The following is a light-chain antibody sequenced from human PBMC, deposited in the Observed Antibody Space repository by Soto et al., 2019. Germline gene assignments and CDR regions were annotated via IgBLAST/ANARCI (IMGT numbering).Light chain of an antibody. CDR1: QNIYSN. CDR2: RAS. CDR3: QEYSDWPTWT. V-gene: IGKV3-15*01. J-gene: IGKJ1*01. Sequence: IVMTQSPATLSVSPGERATLSCRASQNIYSNIAWYQQRPGQAPRLLIYRASTRATGVPARFSGSGSGAEFTLTISSLQSEDFAVYFCQEYSDWPTWTFGQGTKVDIK.